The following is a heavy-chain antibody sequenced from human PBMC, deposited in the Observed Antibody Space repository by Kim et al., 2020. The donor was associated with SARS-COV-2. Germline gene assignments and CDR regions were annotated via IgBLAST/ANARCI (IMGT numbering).Heavy chain of an antibody. CDR2: ISGSGGST. J-gene: IGHJ4*02. Sequence: GGSLRLSCAASGFTFSSYAMSWVRQAPGKGLEWVSAISGSGGSTYYADSVKGRFTISRDNSKNTLYLQMNSLRAEDTAVYYCAKGSRITIFGVAPSDYWGQGTLVTVSS. V-gene: IGHV3-23*01. CDR3: AKGSRITIFGVAPSDY. D-gene: IGHD3-3*01. CDR1: GFTFSSYA.